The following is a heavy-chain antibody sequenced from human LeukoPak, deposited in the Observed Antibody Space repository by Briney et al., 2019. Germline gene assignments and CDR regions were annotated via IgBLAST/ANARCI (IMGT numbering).Heavy chain of an antibody. Sequence: GGSLRLSCAASGFTVSTNSLSWVRQAPGKGLEWVSFFYNAGNTYYADSVKGRFTISGDNSKNTLYLQMNSLRAEDTAVYYCANWKTGRVMDVWGKGTTVTVSS. J-gene: IGHJ6*03. V-gene: IGHV3-66*01. CDR3: ANWKTGRVMDV. D-gene: IGHD1-1*01. CDR2: FYNAGNT. CDR1: GFTVSTNS.